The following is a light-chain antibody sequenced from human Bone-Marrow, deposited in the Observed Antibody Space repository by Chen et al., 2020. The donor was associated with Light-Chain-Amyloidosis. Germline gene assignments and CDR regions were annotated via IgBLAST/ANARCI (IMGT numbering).Light chain of an antibody. CDR2: EVT. J-gene: IGLJ1*01. Sequence: QSALTQPASVSGSPGQSITISCTGTSSDVGGDNHVSWYQQHPDKATKLMIYEVTNRPSWVPDRFSGSKSDDTASLTISGLQTADEDDYCCSSYTSTTTLVFGSGTRVTVL. CDR1: SSDVGGDNH. V-gene: IGLV2-14*01. CDR3: SSYTSTTTLV.